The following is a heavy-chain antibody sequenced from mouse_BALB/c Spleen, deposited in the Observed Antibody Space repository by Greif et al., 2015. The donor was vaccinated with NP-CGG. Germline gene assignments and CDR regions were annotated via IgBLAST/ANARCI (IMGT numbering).Heavy chain of an antibody. CDR3: ARGSWAWFAY. CDR2: INPSNGRT. D-gene: IGHD4-1*01. J-gene: IGHJ3*01. CDR1: GYTFTSYW. V-gene: IGHV1S81*02. Sequence: QVQLQQPGAELVKPGASVKLSCKASGYTFTSYWMHWVKQRPGQGLEWIGEINPSNGRTNYNEKFKSKATLTVDKSSSTAYMQLSSLTSEDSAVYYCARGSWAWFAYWGQGTLVTVSA.